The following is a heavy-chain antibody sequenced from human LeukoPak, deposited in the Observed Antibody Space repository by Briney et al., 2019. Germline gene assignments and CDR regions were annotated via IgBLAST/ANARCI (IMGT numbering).Heavy chain of an antibody. D-gene: IGHD3-16*02. CDR2: IYYSGST. CDR1: GGSFSGYY. CDR3: ARAPSMITFGGVIDPDAFDI. V-gene: IGHV4-59*01. J-gene: IGHJ3*02. Sequence: PSETLSLTCAVYGGSFSGYYWSWIRQPPGKGLEWIGYIYYSGSTNYNPSLKSRVTISVDTSKNQFSLKLSSVTAADTAVYYCARAPSMITFGGVIDPDAFDIWGQGTMVTVSS.